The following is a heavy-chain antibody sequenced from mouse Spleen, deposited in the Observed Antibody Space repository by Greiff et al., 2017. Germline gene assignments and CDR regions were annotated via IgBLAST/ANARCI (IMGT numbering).Heavy chain of an antibody. CDR1: GYTFTSYW. Sequence: QVQLQQPGAELVKPGASVKSSCKASGYTFTSYWMHWVKQRPGQGLEWIGMIHPNSGSTNYNEKFKSKATLTVDKSSSTAYMQLSSLTSEDSAVYYCASGDGSRDWYFDVWGAGTTVTVSS. CDR2: IHPNSGST. V-gene: IGHV1-64*01. J-gene: IGHJ1*01. CDR3: ASGDGSRDWYFDV. D-gene: IGHD1-1*01.